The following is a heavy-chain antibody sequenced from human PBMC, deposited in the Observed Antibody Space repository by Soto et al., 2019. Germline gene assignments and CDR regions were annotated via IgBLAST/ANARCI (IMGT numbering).Heavy chain of an antibody. Sequence: GGSLRLSCAASGFTFSSYSMNWVRQAPGKGLEWVSSISSSSSYIYYADSVKGRFTISRDNAKNSLYLQMNSLRAEDTAVYYCARDKPVVAATYGMDAWGKGTRFTVS. D-gene: IGHD2-15*01. CDR2: ISSSSSYI. V-gene: IGHV3-21*01. CDR3: ARDKPVVAATYGMDA. J-gene: IGHJ6*04. CDR1: GFTFSSYS.